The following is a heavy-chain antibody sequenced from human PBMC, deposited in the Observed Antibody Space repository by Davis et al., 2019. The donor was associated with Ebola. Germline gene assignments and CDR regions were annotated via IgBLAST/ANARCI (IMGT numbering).Heavy chain of an antibody. CDR2: ISSSGSTI. Sequence: PGGSLRLSCAASGFTFSSYEMNWVRQAPGKGLEWVSYISSSGSTIYYADSVKGQFTISRDNAKNSLYLQMNSLRAEDTAVYYCARGGSGWPKAINYYGMDVWGQGTTVTVSS. CDR1: GFTFSSYE. J-gene: IGHJ6*02. D-gene: IGHD6-19*01. V-gene: IGHV3-48*03. CDR3: ARGGSGWPKAINYYGMDV.